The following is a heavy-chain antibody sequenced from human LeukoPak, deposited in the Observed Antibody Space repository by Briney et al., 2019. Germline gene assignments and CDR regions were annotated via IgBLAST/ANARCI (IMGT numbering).Heavy chain of an antibody. CDR1: GFTFSSYT. Sequence: PGGSLRLSCAASGFTFSSYTMNWVRQAPGKGLEWVSFISSSSSYIYFADSVKGRFTISRDNAKNSLYLQMNSLRAEDTAVYYCARGEWSSSPFDYWGQGTLVTVSS. D-gene: IGHD6-6*01. V-gene: IGHV3-21*01. J-gene: IGHJ4*02. CDR3: ARGEWSSSPFDY. CDR2: ISSSSSYI.